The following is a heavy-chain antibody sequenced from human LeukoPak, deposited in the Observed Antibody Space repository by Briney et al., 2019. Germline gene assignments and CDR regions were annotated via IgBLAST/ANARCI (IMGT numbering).Heavy chain of an antibody. CDR3: AKDTKGSWHYPYYYAMHV. CDR1: GFTFSSSS. CDR2: ISYDGSNK. D-gene: IGHD6-13*01. Sequence: AGGSLRLSCAASGFTFSSSSINWVRQAPGKGLEWVAIISYDGSNKYYADSVKGRFTISRDNSKNTLYLQMNSLSAEDTAVYYCAKDTKGSWHYPYYYAMHVWGQGTTVTVSS. J-gene: IGHJ6*02. V-gene: IGHV3-30*18.